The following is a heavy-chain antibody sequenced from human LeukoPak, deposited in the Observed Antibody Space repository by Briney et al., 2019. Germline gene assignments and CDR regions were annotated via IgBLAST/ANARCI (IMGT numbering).Heavy chain of an antibody. D-gene: IGHD3-22*01. J-gene: IGHJ4*02. Sequence: PGGSLRLSRAPSGLTVSSAAMSVVRQAPGKGLEWVSAISGSGGSTYYADSVKGRFTISRDNSKNTLYLQMNSLTAEDTAVYYCAKGEFGYNHHSSYYCGYWGQGTLVTVSS. V-gene: IGHV3-23*01. CDR1: GLTVSSAA. CDR3: AKGEFGYNHHSSYYCGY. CDR2: ISGSGGST.